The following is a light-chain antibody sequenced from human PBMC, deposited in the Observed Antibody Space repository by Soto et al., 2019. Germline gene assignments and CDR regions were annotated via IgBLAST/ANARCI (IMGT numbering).Light chain of an antibody. CDR2: DVT. Sequence: QSALTQPASVSGSPGQSITISCTGTSSDVGGYNYVSWYQHHPGKTPKLIIYDVTNRPSGVSNPFSGSKSGNTASLTISGLQPEDEAYYYCTSNTTSTIRQIVVGTGTNVTV. CDR1: SSDVGGYNY. V-gene: IGLV2-14*03. J-gene: IGLJ1*01. CDR3: TSNTTSTIRQIV.